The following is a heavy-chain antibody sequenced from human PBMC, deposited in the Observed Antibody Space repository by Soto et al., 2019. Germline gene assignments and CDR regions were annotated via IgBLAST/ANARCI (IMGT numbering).Heavy chain of an antibody. J-gene: IGHJ6*02. D-gene: IGHD6-13*01. Sequence: PXETLSLTCTVSGGSISSYYWSWIRQPAGKGLEWIGRIYTSGSTNYNPSLKSRVTMSVDTSKNQLSLKLSSVTTADTAVYYCARAGTAAGRMDVWGQGTTVTVSS. V-gene: IGHV4-4*07. CDR1: GGSISSYY. CDR3: ARAGTAAGRMDV. CDR2: IYTSGST.